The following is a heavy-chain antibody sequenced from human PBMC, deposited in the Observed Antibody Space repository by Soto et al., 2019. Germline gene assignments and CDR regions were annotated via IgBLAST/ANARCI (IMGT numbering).Heavy chain of an antibody. CDR1: GFTLSNFW. J-gene: IGHJ4*02. V-gene: IGHV3-7*03. D-gene: IGHD1-26*01. Sequence: EVQLVESGGGLVQPGGSLRLSCAASGFTLSNFWMSWVRQAPGKGLEWVASINEDGSEKNYVDSVKGRFTISIDNAQISLYLQMNRLRVDYAAVYYCASYRTLGCWGQGTPVIVSS. CDR3: ASYRTLGC. CDR2: INEDGSEK.